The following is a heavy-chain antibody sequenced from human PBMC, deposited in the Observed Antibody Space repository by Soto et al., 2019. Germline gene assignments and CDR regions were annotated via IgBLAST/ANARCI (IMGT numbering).Heavy chain of an antibody. V-gene: IGHV3-30-3*01. J-gene: IGHJ6*02. CDR1: VVTFSSYA. Sequence: GGALNLSCAASVVTFSSYAMHWVRQAPGKGLEWVAVISYDGSNKYYADSVKGRFTISRDNSKNTLYLQMNSLRAEDTAVYYCARESGDVWGQGTTVTAP. CDR2: ISYDGSNK. CDR3: ARESGDV.